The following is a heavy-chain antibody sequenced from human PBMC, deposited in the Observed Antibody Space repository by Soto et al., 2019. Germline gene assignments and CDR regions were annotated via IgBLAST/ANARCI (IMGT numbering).Heavy chain of an antibody. CDR1: GFTFSDYN. D-gene: IGHD2-15*01. Sequence: EVQLVESGGGLVQPGGSLRLSCAASGFTFSDYNMIWVRQAPGKGLQWVSYIDIFSATIYYADSVRGRFTISRDNAKNSLYLQMNSLRDEDTAVYYCARDGVAEIDYWGQGTPVTVSP. CDR3: ARDGVAEIDY. CDR2: IDIFSATI. V-gene: IGHV3-48*02. J-gene: IGHJ4*02.